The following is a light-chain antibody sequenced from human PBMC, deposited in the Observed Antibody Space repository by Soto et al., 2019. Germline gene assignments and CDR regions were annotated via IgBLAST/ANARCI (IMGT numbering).Light chain of an antibody. CDR1: QTISSW. Sequence: DIQMTQSPSTLSGSVGDRVTITCRASQTISSWLAWYQQKLGKAPKLLIYKASTLKSGVPSRFSGSGSGTESTLTISSLQPDDFATYYCQQYNSYSRTFGQGTKVDIK. CDR3: QQYNSYSRT. V-gene: IGKV1-5*03. CDR2: KAS. J-gene: IGKJ1*01.